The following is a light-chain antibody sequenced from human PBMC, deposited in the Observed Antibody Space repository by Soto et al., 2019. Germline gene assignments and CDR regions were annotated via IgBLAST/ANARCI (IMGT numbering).Light chain of an antibody. CDR3: QKYTRAPST. Sequence: DIQMTQSPSSLSAAVGDRVTITCRASQGIDTYLAWYQQKPGKVPKLLIYAASTFQSGVPSRFSGSGSGTDFTLTISSLQPEDVPPYYCQKYTRAPSTFGPGTKVDIK. J-gene: IGKJ3*01. V-gene: IGKV1-27*01. CDR2: AAS. CDR1: QGIDTY.